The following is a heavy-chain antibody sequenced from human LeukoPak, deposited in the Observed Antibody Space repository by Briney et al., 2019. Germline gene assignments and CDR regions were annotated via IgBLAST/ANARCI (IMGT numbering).Heavy chain of an antibody. D-gene: IGHD3-22*01. CDR1: GFTFSSYG. J-gene: IGHJ4*02. CDR2: ISYDGSNK. V-gene: IGHV3-30*18. CDR3: AKWAGVYNYDSSGYLSGFDY. Sequence: PGRSLRLSCAASGFTFSSYGMHWVRQAPGKGLEWVTLISYDGSNKYYADSVKGRFTISRDNSKNTLYLQMNSLRAADTAVYYCAKWAGVYNYDSSGYLSGFDYWGQGTLVTVSS.